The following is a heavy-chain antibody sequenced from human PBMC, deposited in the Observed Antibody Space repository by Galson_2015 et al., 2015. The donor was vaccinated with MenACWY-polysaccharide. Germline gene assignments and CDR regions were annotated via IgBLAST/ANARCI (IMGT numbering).Heavy chain of an antibody. J-gene: IGHJ4*02. D-gene: IGHD6-13*01. Sequence: SLRLSCAGSGFNFGGNGLHWVRQAPGKGLEWVALIRNDGRKHYPDAVKGRFTISRDNSKNTLYLRMNSLRPEDTAVYYCARNPSRLDIAAASHWGQGALVSVSS. CDR3: ARNPSRLDIAAASH. CDR1: GFNFGGNG. CDR2: IRNDGRK. V-gene: IGHV3-30*02.